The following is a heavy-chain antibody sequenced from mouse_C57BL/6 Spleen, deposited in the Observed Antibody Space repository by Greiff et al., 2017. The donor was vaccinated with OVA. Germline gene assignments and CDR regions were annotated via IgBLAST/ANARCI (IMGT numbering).Heavy chain of an antibody. CDR1: GYTFTSYW. CDR2: IHPNSGST. V-gene: IGHV1-64*01. J-gene: IGHJ4*01. CDR3: ARDLTALDYAMDY. Sequence: QVQLQQPGAELVKPGASVKLSCKASGYTFTSYWMHWVKQRPGQGLEWIGMIHPNSGSTNYNEKFKSKATLTVDKSSSTAYMQLSSLTSEDSAVYYCARDLTALDYAMDYWGQGTSVTVSS. D-gene: IGHD4-1*01.